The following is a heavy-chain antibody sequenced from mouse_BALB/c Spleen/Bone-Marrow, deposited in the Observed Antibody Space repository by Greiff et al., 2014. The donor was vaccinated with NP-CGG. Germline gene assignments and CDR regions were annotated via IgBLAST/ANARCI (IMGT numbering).Heavy chain of an antibody. J-gene: IGHJ2*01. CDR2: INPSTGYT. CDR1: GYTFTTYW. Sequence: QVQLQQPGAELAKPGASVKMSCKASGYTFTTYWMHWVKQRPGQGLEWIGYINPSTGYTEYNQKFKDKATLTADKSSSTAYMQLISLTFEDSAVYYCARDLDYWGQGTTLTVSS. V-gene: IGHV1-7*01. CDR3: ARDLDY.